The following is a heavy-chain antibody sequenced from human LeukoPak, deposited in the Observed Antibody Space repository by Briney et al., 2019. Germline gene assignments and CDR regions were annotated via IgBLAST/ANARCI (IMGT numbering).Heavy chain of an antibody. D-gene: IGHD6-13*01. CDR2: ISSSSSTI. V-gene: IGHV3-48*04. CDR3: ARDLLSSSGLYFFDY. Sequence: GGSLRLSCAASGFTFSSYSMNWVRQAPGKGLEWVSYISSSSSTIYYADSVKGRFTISRDNAKNSVYLQMSSLRAEDTAVYYCARDLLSSSGLYFFDYWGQGTLVTVSS. CDR1: GFTFSSYS. J-gene: IGHJ4*02.